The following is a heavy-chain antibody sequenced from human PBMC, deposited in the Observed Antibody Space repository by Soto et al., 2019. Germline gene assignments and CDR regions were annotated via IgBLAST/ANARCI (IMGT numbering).Heavy chain of an antibody. D-gene: IGHD3-10*01. V-gene: IGHV4-30-4*01. Sequence: SKNPSLTCTVSGGSISSGDYYWSLIRQPPGKGLEWIGYIYYSGSTYYNPSLKSRVTISVDTSKNQFSLKLSSVTAADTAVYYCARAYGSGCYLALDDYYYGMAFWGQGTTVP. J-gene: IGHJ6*02. CDR3: ARAYGSGCYLALDDYYYGMAF. CDR1: GGSISSGDYY. CDR2: IYYSGST.